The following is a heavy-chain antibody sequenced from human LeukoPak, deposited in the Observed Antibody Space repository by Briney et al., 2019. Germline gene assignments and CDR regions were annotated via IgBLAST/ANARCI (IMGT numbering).Heavy chain of an antibody. D-gene: IGHD4-17*01. V-gene: IGHV1-69*04. CDR3: ARARPRDGDLSQSMWFDP. CDR2: IIPILGIA. CDR1: GGTFSSYA. J-gene: IGHJ5*02. Sequence: GASVKVSCKASGGTFSSYAISWVRQAPGQGLEWMGRIIPILGIANYAQKFQGRVTITADKSTSTAYMELSSLRSEDTAVYYCARARPRDGDLSQSMWFDPWGQGTLVTVSS.